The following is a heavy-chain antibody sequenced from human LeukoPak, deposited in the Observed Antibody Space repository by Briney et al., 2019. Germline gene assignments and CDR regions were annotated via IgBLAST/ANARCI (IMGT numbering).Heavy chain of an antibody. CDR2: IIPIFGTA. J-gene: IGHJ4*02. CDR1: GGTFSSYA. CDR3: ARAPYSGGSGSYRFDY. Sequence: SVKVSCKASGGTFSSYAISWVRQAPGQGLEWMGGIIPIFGTANYAQKFQGRVTITADESTSTAYMELSSLRSEDTAVYYCARAPYSGGSGSYRFDYWGQGTLVTVSS. V-gene: IGHV1-69*13. D-gene: IGHD3-10*01.